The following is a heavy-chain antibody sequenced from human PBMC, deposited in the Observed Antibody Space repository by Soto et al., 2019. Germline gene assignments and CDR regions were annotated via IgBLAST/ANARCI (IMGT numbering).Heavy chain of an antibody. Sequence: SETLSLTCTVSSDSISSYFWSWIRQPPGKGLEWIGYISYSGSTNYNPSLKSRLTISVDTSKNQFSLKLSSVTAADTAVYYCARDGLGATIAPGFEYWGQGTLVTVS. J-gene: IGHJ4*02. V-gene: IGHV4-59*01. CDR3: ARDGLGATIAPGFEY. CDR1: SDSISSYF. CDR2: ISYSGST. D-gene: IGHD5-12*01.